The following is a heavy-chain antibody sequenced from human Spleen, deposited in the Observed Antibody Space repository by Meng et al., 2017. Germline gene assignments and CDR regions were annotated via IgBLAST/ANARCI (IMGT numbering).Heavy chain of an antibody. CDR2: MYYSGSS. Sequence: SETLSLTCTVSGGSISSSSYSWGWIRQRPGKGLEWIGNMYYSGSSYYNPSLQSRVTISVDTSKNQFSLKLSSVTAADTAVYYCAREGFSSSWYSTNYFDFWGQGTLVTVSS. CDR3: AREGFSSSWYSTNYFDF. D-gene: IGHD6-13*01. CDR1: GGSISSSSYS. J-gene: IGHJ4*02. V-gene: IGHV4-39*07.